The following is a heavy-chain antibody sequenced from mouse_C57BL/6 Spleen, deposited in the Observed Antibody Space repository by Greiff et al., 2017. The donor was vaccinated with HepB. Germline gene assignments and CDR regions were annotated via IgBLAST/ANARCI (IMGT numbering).Heavy chain of an antibody. CDR2: IYPGSGST. V-gene: IGHV1-55*01. J-gene: IGHJ1*03. CDR3: ARWVGSSYCWYFDV. Sequence: VQLKQPGAELVKPGASVKMSCKASGYTFTSYWITWVKQRPGQGLEWIGDIYPGSGSTNYNEKFKSKATLTVDTSSSTAYMQLSSLTSEDSAVYYCARWVGSSYCWYFDVWGTGTTVTVSS. D-gene: IGHD1-1*01. CDR1: GYTFTSYW.